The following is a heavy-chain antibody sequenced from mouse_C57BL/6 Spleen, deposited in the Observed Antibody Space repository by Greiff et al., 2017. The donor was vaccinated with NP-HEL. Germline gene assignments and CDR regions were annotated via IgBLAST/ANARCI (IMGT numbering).Heavy chain of an antibody. Sequence: VQLQQSGAELVRPGASVTLSCKASGYTFTDYEMHWVKQTPVHGLEWIGAIDPETGGTAYNQKFKGKAILTADKSSSTAYMELRSLTSEDSAVYYCTRSEYGNSRPFAYWGQGTLVTVSA. CDR3: TRSEYGNSRPFAY. D-gene: IGHD2-10*02. CDR2: IDPETGGT. V-gene: IGHV1-15*01. J-gene: IGHJ3*01. CDR1: GYTFTDYE.